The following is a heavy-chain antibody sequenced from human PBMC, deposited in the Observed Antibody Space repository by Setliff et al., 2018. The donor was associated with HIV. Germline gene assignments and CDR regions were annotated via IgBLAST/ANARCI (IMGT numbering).Heavy chain of an antibody. V-gene: IGHV4-39*02. J-gene: IGHJ4*02. CDR3: ARVVDADYLDY. D-gene: IGHD2-15*01. Sequence: PSETLSLTCTVSGGSITTSTFYWGWIRQPPGKGLEWIGSIYYSGSTYYNPSLKSRLTITQHTSKNHFSLKLNSVTAADTAMYYCARVVDADYLDYWGQGTPVTVSS. CDR1: GGSITTSTFY. CDR2: IYYSGST.